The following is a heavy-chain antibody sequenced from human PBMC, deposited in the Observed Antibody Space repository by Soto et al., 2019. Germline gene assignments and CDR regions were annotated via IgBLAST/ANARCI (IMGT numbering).Heavy chain of an antibody. CDR1: GFVFRSHA. J-gene: IGHJ4*02. CDR3: ARGGAYYSASGTYYITLPGEY. Sequence: QVRLVESGGGVVQPGRSLRLSCLTSGFVFRSHAMHWVRQAPGKGLEWVAVMSNDGSKQFSADSVKGRFTISRDNSQDTLYLQMNDLRPEDTAVYYCARGGAYYSASGTYYITLPGEYWGQGTLVTVSS. D-gene: IGHD3-10*01. V-gene: IGHV3-30-3*01. CDR2: MSNDGSKQ.